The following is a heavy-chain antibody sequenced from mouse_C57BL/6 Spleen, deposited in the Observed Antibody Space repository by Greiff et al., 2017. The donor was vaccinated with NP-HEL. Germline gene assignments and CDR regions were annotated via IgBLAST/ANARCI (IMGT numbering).Heavy chain of an antibody. CDR1: GYTFTDYY. D-gene: IGHD2-3*01. V-gene: IGHV1-26*01. CDR3: ARGYSFAD. CDR2: INPNNGGT. Sequence: VQLQQSGPELVKPGASVKISCKASGYTFTDYYMNWVKQSHGKSLEWIGDINPNNGGTSYNQKFKGKATLTVDKSSSTAYMELRSLTSEDSAVYYCARGYSFADWGKGTLVTVSA. J-gene: IGHJ3*01.